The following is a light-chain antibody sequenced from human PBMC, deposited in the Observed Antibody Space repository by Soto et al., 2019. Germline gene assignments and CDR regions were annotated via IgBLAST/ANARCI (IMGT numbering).Light chain of an antibody. CDR2: GAS. Sequence: EIVLTQSPGTLSLSPGERATLSCRASQPVTSNYLAWYQHVPGQAPRLLIYGASFRATGIPDRFSGSGSGTDFTLTISSLEPEDFAVYYYQQYGRLPQVTFGPGPKVDFK. CDR1: QPVTSNY. V-gene: IGKV3-20*01. J-gene: IGKJ3*01. CDR3: QQYGRLPQVT.